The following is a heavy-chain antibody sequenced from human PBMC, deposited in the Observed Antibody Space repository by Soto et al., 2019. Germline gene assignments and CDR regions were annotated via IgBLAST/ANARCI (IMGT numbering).Heavy chain of an antibody. CDR2: IHSSGSA. J-gene: IGHJ3*02. CDR1: GGSVSSGAYY. CDR3: ARDQRIGGAFDI. D-gene: IGHD3-16*01. V-gene: IGHV4-31*03. Sequence: QVQLQESGPGLVKPSQTLSLTCTVSGGSVSSGAYYWSWIRQYPGKGLECIGYIHSSGSAYYKPSLESRASISLDTSQNQCSLRLTSVTAADTAVYYCARDQRIGGAFDIWGQGTLVTVSS.